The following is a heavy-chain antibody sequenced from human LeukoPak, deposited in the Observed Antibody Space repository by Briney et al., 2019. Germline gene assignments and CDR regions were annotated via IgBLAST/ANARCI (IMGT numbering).Heavy chain of an antibody. CDR2: IGIDSGNT. D-gene: IGHD5-24*01. J-gene: IGHJ4*02. Sequence: PGGSLRLSCAASGFTFSDYSMNWVRQAPGKGLEWISYIGIDSGNTNYADSVKGRFTISGDKAKNYLYLQMNGLRVEDTAVYYCARDYKYAFDNWGQGTLVTVSS. V-gene: IGHV3-48*01. CDR1: GFTFSDYS. CDR3: ARDYKYAFDN.